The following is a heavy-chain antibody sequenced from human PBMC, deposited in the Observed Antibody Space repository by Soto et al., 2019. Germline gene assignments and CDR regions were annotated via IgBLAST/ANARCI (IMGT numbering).Heavy chain of an antibody. CDR2: ISGSGTST. CDR1: GFTFSRYA. V-gene: IGHV3-23*01. Sequence: EVHLLESGGGLVQPGGSLRLSCAASGFTFSRYALNWVRQAPGKGLEWVAEISGSGTSTYYAPSVKGRFIISSDSSNNTFYLRMNSLRAEDTAMHYCARSLSALFSLGDFNYWGQGALVTVSS. CDR3: ARSLSALFSLGDFNY. J-gene: IGHJ4*02. D-gene: IGHD2-21*01.